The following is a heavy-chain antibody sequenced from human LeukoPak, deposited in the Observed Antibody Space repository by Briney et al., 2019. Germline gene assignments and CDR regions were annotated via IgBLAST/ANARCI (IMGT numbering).Heavy chain of an antibody. CDR1: EGTFSSYA. CDR3: ARESRSGITMVHEVGNGWFDP. J-gene: IGHJ5*02. CDR2: IIPIFGTA. Sequence: ASVKVSCKASEGTFSSYAISWVRQAPGQGLEWMGGIIPIFGTANYAQKFQGRVTITTDESTSTAYMELSSLRSEDTAVYYCARESRSGITMVHEVGNGWFDPWGQGTLVTVSS. V-gene: IGHV1-69*05. D-gene: IGHD3-10*01.